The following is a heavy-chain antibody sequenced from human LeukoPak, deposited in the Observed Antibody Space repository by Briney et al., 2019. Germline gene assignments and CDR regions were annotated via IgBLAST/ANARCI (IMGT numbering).Heavy chain of an antibody. J-gene: IGHJ5*02. CDR2: IYSGGAT. CDR1: GFTVSTNY. V-gene: IGHV3-53*01. D-gene: IGHD7-27*01. Sequence: PGGSLRLSCAASGFTVSTNYITWVRQGPGKGLEWVSVIYSGGATYYADSVKGRFTLSRDNSKNTLYLQMNSLRADDTAVYYCTRNWGSDNWFDPWGQGTLVTVSS. CDR3: TRNWGSDNWFDP.